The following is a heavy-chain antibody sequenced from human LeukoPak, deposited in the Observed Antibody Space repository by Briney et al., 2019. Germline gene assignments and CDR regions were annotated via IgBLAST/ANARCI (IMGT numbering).Heavy chain of an antibody. CDR3: ARYYYGSGSHDY. CDR1: GGSISGSSSY. CDR2: LNYSGTT. V-gene: IGHV4-39*07. J-gene: IGHJ4*02. Sequence: SETLSLTCTVSGGSISGSSSYWGWIRQSPGKGLEWIGLLNYSGTTYYNPSFKSRVTISVDTSKNQFSLKLSSVTAADTAVYYCARYYYGSGSHDYWGQGTLVTVSS. D-gene: IGHD3-10*01.